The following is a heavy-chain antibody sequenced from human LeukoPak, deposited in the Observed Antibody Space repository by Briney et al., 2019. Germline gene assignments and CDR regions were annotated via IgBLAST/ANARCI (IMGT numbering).Heavy chain of an antibody. J-gene: IGHJ4*02. CDR3: ARARAPGSFDY. CDR2: IGTAGDT. Sequence: GGSLRLSCAASGFTFSSYDMHWVRQATGKGLEWVSAIGTAGDTYYPGSVKGRFTISRENAKNSLYLQMNSLRAGDTAVYYCARARAPGSFDYWGQGILVTVSS. V-gene: IGHV3-13*01. D-gene: IGHD3-10*01. CDR1: GFTFSSYD.